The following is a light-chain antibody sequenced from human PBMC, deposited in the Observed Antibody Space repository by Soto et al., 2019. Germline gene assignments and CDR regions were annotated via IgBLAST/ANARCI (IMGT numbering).Light chain of an antibody. J-gene: IGKJ4*01. V-gene: IGKV1-9*01. CDR3: QQLNGYPLT. CDR2: AAS. CDR1: QDISTY. Sequence: DVQLTQSPCFLSASVGDSVSITCRASQDISTYLAWYQQKPGQAPKLLIYAASTLQTGVPSRFSGSESGTEFTLTISGLQPEDFATFFCQQLNGYPLTFGGGTKGEI.